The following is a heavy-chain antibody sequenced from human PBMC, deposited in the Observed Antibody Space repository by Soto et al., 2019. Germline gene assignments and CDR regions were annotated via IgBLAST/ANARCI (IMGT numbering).Heavy chain of an antibody. J-gene: IGHJ6*02. D-gene: IGHD3-3*01. Sequence: GGSLRLSCAASGFTVSSNYMSWVRQAPGKGLEWVSVIYSGGSTYYADSVKGRFTISRDNSKNKLYLQMNSLRAEDTAVYYCARLLYDFWSGYQPHYYYGMDVWGQGTTVTVSS. CDR1: GFTVSSNY. V-gene: IGHV3-53*01. CDR3: ARLLYDFWSGYQPHYYYGMDV. CDR2: IYSGGST.